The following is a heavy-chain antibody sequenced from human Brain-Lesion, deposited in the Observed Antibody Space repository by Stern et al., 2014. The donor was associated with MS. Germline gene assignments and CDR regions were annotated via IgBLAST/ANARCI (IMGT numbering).Heavy chain of an antibody. D-gene: IGHD6-13*01. CDR1: GGSISSSNW. CDR3: ARFPASRPHVFDS. Sequence: VQLVESGPGLVKPSGTLSLTCAVSGGSISSSNWWSWVRQSPGKGLEWIGESDHSGSTIYNPSLKSRVTVSADKPKNRFSLNLRSVTAADTAVYFCARFPASRPHVFDSWGQGTLVTVSS. V-gene: IGHV4-4*02. J-gene: IGHJ4*02. CDR2: SDHSGST.